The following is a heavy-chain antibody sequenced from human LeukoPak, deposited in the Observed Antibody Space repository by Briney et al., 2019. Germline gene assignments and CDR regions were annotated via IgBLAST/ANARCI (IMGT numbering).Heavy chain of an antibody. D-gene: IGHD3-10*01. Sequence: ASVKVSCRASGYTFTSYDINWVRQATGQGLEWMGWMNPNSGNTGYAQKLQGRVTMTTDTSTSTAYMELRSLRSDDTAVYYCARYGSSTGYWGQGTLVTVSS. CDR2: MNPNSGNT. J-gene: IGHJ4*02. CDR1: GYTFTSYD. CDR3: ARYGSSTGY. V-gene: IGHV1-8*01.